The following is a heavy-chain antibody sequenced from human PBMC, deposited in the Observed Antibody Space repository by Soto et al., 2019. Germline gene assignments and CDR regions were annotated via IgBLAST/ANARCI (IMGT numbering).Heavy chain of an antibody. D-gene: IGHD2-21*01. CDR1: GFTFSSYG. V-gene: IGHV3-30*18. Sequence: QVQLVESGGGVVQPGRSPRLSCEASGFTFSSYGMHWVRQAPGKGLEWVAAISYDGRNKYYGDSVKGRFTISRDNSNNALYLQMDSLRPEDTAVYYCAKDETCGDLYYYYRMDVWGQGTTVPVS. J-gene: IGHJ6*02. CDR2: ISYDGRNK. CDR3: AKDETCGDLYYYYRMDV.